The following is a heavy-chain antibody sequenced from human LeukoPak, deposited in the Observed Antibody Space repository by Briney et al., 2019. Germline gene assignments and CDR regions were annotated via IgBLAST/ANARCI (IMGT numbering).Heavy chain of an antibody. V-gene: IGHV1-8*01. CDR2: MNPNSGNT. Sequence: ASVRVSCKASGYTFTSCDINWVRQATGQGLEWMGWMNPNSGNTGYGQSFQGRITMTRDISIGTAYMELSNLTSEDTAIYYCTRGSSGRRDDWGQGTLVTVSA. J-gene: IGHJ4*02. CDR1: GYTFTSCD. D-gene: IGHD6-19*01. CDR3: TRGSSGRRDD.